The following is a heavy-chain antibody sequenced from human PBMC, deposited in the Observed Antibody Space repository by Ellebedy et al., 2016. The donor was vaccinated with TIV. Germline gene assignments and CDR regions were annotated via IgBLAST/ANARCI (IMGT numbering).Heavy chain of an antibody. CDR1: GGTFRSYA. CDR2: IIPILGIA. Sequence: AASVKVSCKASGGTFRSYAISWVRQAPGPGLEWMGRIIPILGIANYAQKFQGRVTITADKSTSTAYMELSSLRSEDTAVYYCARDPCSGGSCYPRQSYWGQGTLVTVSS. CDR3: ARDPCSGGSCYPRQSY. J-gene: IGHJ4*02. V-gene: IGHV1-69*04. D-gene: IGHD2-15*01.